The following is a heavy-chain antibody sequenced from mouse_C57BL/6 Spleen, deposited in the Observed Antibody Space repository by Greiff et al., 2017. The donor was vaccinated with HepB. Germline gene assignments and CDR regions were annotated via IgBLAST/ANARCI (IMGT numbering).Heavy chain of an antibody. J-gene: IGHJ3*01. Sequence: QVQLQQPGAELVMSGASVKMSCKASGYTLTSYWITWVKQRPGQGLEGIGDIYPGSGSTNYNGKFKSKATLTVDTSSSTAYIQLSSLTSDDSAVYYCARGNYDYGGVFAYWGQGTLVTVSA. CDR2: IYPGSGST. V-gene: IGHV1-55*01. CDR1: GYTLTSYW. CDR3: ARGNYDYGGVFAY. D-gene: IGHD2-4*01.